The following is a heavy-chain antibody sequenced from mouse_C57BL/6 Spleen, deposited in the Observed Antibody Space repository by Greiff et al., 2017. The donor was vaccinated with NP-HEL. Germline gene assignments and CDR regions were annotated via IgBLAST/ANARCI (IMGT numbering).Heavy chain of an antibody. CDR3: ARRGDYDDALDY. J-gene: IGHJ3*01. CDR1: GYTFTSYW. V-gene: IGHV1-69*01. Sequence: QVQLKQPGAELVMPGASVKLSCKASGYTFTSYWMHWVKQRPGQGLEWIGEIDPSDSYTNYNQKFKGKSTLTVDKSSSTAYMQLSSLTSEDSAVYYCARRGDYDDALDYWGQGTLVTVSA. D-gene: IGHD2-4*01. CDR2: IDPSDSYT.